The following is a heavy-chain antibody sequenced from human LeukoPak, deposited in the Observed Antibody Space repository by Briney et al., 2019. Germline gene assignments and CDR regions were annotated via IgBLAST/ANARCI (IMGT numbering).Heavy chain of an antibody. V-gene: IGHV4-34*01. J-gene: IGHJ4*02. D-gene: IGHD1-26*01. CDR3: ARSQTGGTFDY. CDR2: INHSGSI. CDR1: GGSFSGYY. Sequence: PSETLSLTCAVYGGSFSGYYWSWIRQPPGKGLEWIGEINHSGSINYNPSLKSRVTISVDTSKNQFSLKLSSVTAADTAVYYCARSQTGGTFDYWGQGALVTVSS.